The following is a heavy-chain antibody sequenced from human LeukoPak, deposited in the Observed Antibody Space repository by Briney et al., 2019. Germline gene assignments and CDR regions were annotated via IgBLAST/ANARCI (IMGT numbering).Heavy chain of an antibody. CDR1: GFTLRSFD. Sequence: GGSLRLSCAASGFTLRSFDMSWVRQAPGKGLEWLSAISGNGGSTYYADSVMGRFTISRDNSKNTLYLQMNSLRAEDTAVYYCAKRSSGYSFDYWGQGTLVTVSS. V-gene: IGHV3-23*01. CDR2: ISGNGGST. J-gene: IGHJ4*02. CDR3: AKRSSGYSFDY. D-gene: IGHD3-22*01.